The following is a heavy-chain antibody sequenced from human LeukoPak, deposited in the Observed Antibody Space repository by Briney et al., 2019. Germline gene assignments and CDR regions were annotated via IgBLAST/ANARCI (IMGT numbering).Heavy chain of an antibody. Sequence: PGGSLRLSCAASGFTFSSYAMHWVRQAPGRGLEWVTVISSDGNGYYAGSVKGRFTTSRDNSQNTLYVHMSSLRPEDTAVYYCVREVTSGSFDYWGQGTLVTVSS. CDR3: VREVTSGSFDY. V-gene: IGHV3-30*04. J-gene: IGHJ4*02. D-gene: IGHD1-26*01. CDR2: ISSDGNG. CDR1: GFTFSSYA.